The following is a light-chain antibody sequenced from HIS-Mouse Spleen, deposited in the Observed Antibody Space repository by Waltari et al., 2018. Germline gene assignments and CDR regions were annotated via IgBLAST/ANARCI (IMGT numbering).Light chain of an antibody. J-gene: IGLJ3*02. CDR2: EGS. Sequence: QSALPQPASVSGSPGQSITIPCTATSSDVGSYNLVSWYQQHPGKAPKLMIYEGSKRPSGVSNRFSGSKSGNTASLTISGLQAEDEADYYCCSYAGSSTWVFGGGTKLTVL. CDR3: CSYAGSSTWV. CDR1: SSDVGSYNL. V-gene: IGLV2-23*01.